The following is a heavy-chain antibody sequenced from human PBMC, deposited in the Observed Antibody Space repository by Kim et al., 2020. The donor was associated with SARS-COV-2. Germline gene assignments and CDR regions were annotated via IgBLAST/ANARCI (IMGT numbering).Heavy chain of an antibody. CDR1: GFNFNCYG. CDR3: ARDLEYNSRYGLDS. Sequence: GGSLRLSCAASGFNFNCYGMHWVRQDTGKGLEWVACIRRSRCHTDYADSVKGRFTISRDNAKNLLFLQMNSLRREDTAVYYCARDLEYNSRYGLDSW. V-gene: IGHV3-20*04. J-gene: IGHJ5*01. D-gene: IGHD6-13*01. CDR2: IRRSRCHT.